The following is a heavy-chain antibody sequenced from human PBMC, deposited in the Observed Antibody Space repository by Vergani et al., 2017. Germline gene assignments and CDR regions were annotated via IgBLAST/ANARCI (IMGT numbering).Heavy chain of an antibody. Sequence: EVQLLESGGGLVQPGGSLRLSCAASGFTFSSYAMNWVRQAPGKGLEWVSYISSSSSTIYYADSVKGRFTISRDNAKNSLYLQMNSLRAEDTAVYYCARDFPRGYYDYVWGSYRFSPFDYWGQGTLVTVSS. D-gene: IGHD3-16*02. CDR2: ISSSSSTI. CDR3: ARDFPRGYYDYVWGSYRFSPFDY. V-gene: IGHV3-48*01. CDR1: GFTFSSYA. J-gene: IGHJ4*02.